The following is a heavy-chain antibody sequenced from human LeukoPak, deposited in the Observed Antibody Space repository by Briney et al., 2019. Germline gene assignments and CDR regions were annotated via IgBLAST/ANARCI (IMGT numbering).Heavy chain of an antibody. D-gene: IGHD6-6*01. CDR2: INPNSGGT. CDR3: ARDRFGVAARPVGNDY. CDR1: GYTFTGYY. J-gene: IGHJ4*02. V-gene: IGHV1-2*06. Sequence: ASVKVSCKASGYTFTGYYMHWVRQAPGQGLERMGRINPNSGGTNFAQKFQGRVTMTRDTSISTAYMELSRLRSDDTAVYYCARDRFGVAARPVGNDYWGQGTLVTVSS.